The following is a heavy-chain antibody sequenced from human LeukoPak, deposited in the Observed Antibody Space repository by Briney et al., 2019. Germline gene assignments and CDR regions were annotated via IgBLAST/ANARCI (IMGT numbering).Heavy chain of an antibody. V-gene: IGHV4-39*01. CDR2: FYYSGST. D-gene: IGHD2-15*01. CDR3: ARRYCSGGSCYFHDAFDI. Sequence: SETLSLTCTVSGGSISSSSYYWGWIRQPPGEGLVWIGSFYYSGSTYYNPSLKSRVTISVDTSKNQFSLKLSSVTAADTAVYYCARRYCSGGSCYFHDAFDIWGQGTMVTVSS. CDR1: GGSISSSSYY. J-gene: IGHJ3*02.